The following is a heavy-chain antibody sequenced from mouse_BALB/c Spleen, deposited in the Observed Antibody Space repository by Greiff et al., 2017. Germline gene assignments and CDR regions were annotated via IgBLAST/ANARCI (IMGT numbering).Heavy chain of an antibody. J-gene: IGHJ3*01. CDR2: INPSNGGT. CDR1: GYTFTSYY. D-gene: IGHD2-4*01. CDR3: TRAPNPIYYDYPWFAY. V-gene: IGHV1S81*02. Sequence: QVQLKQSGPELVKPGASVKVSCKASGYTFTSYYMYWVKQRPGQGLEWIGEINPSNGGTNFNEKFKSKATLTVDKSSSTAYMQLSSLTSEDSAVYYCTRAPNPIYYDYPWFAYWGQGTLVTVSA.